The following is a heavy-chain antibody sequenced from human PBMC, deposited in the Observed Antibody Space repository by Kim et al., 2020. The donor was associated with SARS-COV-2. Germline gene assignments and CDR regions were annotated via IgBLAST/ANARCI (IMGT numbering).Heavy chain of an antibody. V-gene: IGHV1-18*01. D-gene: IGHD1-26*01. Sequence: QKLQGRVTMTTDTSASTAYMELRSLRSDDTAVYYCARDDFVGATGAYFDYWGQGTLVTVSS. CDR3: ARDDFVGATGAYFDY. J-gene: IGHJ4*02.